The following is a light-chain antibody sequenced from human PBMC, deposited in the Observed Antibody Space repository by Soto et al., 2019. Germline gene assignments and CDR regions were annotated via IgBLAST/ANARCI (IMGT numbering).Light chain of an antibody. CDR1: QRVSSSY. J-gene: IGKJ1*01. Sequence: EIVLTQSPGTLSLSPGERATLSCRASQRVSSSYLAWYQQKPGQAPRLLIYGVSRRATGIPDRFSGSGSGTDFNLTISRLEPEDFAVYYCQQYGSSPWTFGQGTKVEVK. CDR3: QQYGSSPWT. V-gene: IGKV3-20*01. CDR2: GVS.